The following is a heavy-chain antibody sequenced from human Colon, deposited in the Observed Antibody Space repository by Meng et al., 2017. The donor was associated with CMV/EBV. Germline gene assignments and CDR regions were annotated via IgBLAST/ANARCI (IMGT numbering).Heavy chain of an antibody. Sequence: GGSLRLSCTASGFTLRSYWMHWVRQAPGKGLVWVSRINKDGGSITYADFVEGRFTISRDNAKNTLYLQMNSLRVGDTAVYYCARDVFDTSSYDYWGQGALVTVSS. CDR2: INKDGGSI. CDR1: GFTLRSYW. V-gene: IGHV3-74*01. CDR3: ARDVFDTSSYDY. J-gene: IGHJ4*02. D-gene: IGHD2-2*01.